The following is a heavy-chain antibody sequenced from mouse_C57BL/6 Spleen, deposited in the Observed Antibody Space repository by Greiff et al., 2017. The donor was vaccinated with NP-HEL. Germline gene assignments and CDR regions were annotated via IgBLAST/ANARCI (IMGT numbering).Heavy chain of an antibody. CDR1: GFSLTSYG. CDR3: ASDGPSTGTRFAY. D-gene: IGHD4-1*02. V-gene: IGHV2-6*01. Sequence: VKVEESGPGLVAPSQSLSITCTVSGFSLTSYGVDWVRQSPGKGLEWLGVIWGVGSTNYNSALKSRLSISKDNSKSQVFLKMNSLQTDDTAMYYCASDGPSTGTRFAYWGQGTLVTVSA. CDR2: IWGVGST. J-gene: IGHJ3*01.